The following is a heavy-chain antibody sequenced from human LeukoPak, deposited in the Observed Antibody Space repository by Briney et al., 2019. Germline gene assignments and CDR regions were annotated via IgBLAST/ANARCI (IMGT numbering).Heavy chain of an antibody. CDR1: GFTFIGYY. CDR2: SRNRRKSYTA. Sequence: GGSLRLSCAVSGFTFIGYYMDWVRQAPGKGLEWVGRSRNRRKSYTAEYAASVEGRFTISRDDSKNSLYLQMNSLKSEDTAVYYCVRDLPEGEDQNFAYWGQGALVTVSA. D-gene: IGHD2-2*01. J-gene: IGHJ4*02. V-gene: IGHV3-72*01. CDR3: VRDLPEGEDQNFAY.